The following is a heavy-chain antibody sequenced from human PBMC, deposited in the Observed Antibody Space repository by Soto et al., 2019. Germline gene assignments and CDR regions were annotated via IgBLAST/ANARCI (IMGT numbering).Heavy chain of an antibody. CDR1: GFTFSSYA. Sequence: GESLKISCAGSGFTFSSYAMSWVRQAPGKGLEWVSTISGSGGSTYYADSVKGRFTISRDNSKNTLYLQMNNLRAEDTAVYYCAKDTRNTVSHADYWGQGTLVTVSS. CDR2: ISGSGGST. D-gene: IGHD4-4*01. CDR3: AKDTRNTVSHADY. V-gene: IGHV3-23*01. J-gene: IGHJ4*02.